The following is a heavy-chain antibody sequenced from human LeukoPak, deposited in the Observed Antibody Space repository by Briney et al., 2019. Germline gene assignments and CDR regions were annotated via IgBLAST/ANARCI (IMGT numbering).Heavy chain of an antibody. D-gene: IGHD5-18*01. CDR1: GFTFSSYS. J-gene: IGHJ6*03. V-gene: IGHV3-48*01. Sequence: PGGSLRLSCAASGFTFSSYSMNWVRQAPGKGLEWVSYISSSSSTIYYADSVKGRFTISRDNAKNSLYLQMNRLRAEDTAVYYCARVGLRLWYYYMDVWGKGTTVTVSS. CDR3: ARVGLRLWYYYMDV. CDR2: ISSSSSTI.